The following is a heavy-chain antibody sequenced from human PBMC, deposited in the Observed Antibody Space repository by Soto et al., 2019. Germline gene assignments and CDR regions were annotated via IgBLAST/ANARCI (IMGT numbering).Heavy chain of an antibody. CDR3: AKLPAADPLYFDY. V-gene: IGHV3-23*01. J-gene: IGHJ4*02. Sequence: PGGSLRLSCAASGFTFSSYAMSWVRQAPGKGLEWVSAISGSGGSTYYADSVKGRFTIARDNSKNTLYLQMNSLRAEDTAVYYCAKLPAADPLYFDYWGQGTLVTVSS. CDR2: ISGSGGST. CDR1: GFTFSSYA.